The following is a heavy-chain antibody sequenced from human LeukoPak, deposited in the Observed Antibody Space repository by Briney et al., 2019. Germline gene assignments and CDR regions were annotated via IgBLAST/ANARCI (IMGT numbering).Heavy chain of an antibody. CDR2: IYYSGST. Sequence: PSETLSLTCTVSGGSISSYYWSWIRQPPGKGLEWIGYIYYSGSTNYNPSLKSRVTISVDTSKNQFSLKLSSVTAADTAVYYCARSSYYDFWSGYYANWFDPWGQGTLVTVSS. CDR1: GGSISSYY. J-gene: IGHJ5*02. D-gene: IGHD3-3*01. CDR3: ARSSYYDFWSGYYANWFDP. V-gene: IGHV4-59*08.